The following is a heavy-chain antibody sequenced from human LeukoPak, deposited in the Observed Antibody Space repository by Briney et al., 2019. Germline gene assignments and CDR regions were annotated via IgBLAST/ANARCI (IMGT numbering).Heavy chain of an antibody. J-gene: IGHJ6*03. CDR3: ARGIVVVPAAGGFDYYYYMDV. CDR2: IYTSGST. CDR1: GGSISSGSYY. Sequence: SETLSLTCTVSGGSISSGSYYWSWIRQPAGKGLEWIGRIYTSGSTNYNPSLKSRVTISVDTSKNQFSLKLSSVIAADTAVYYCARGIVVVPAAGGFDYYYYMDVWGKGTTVTVSS. V-gene: IGHV4-61*02. D-gene: IGHD2-2*01.